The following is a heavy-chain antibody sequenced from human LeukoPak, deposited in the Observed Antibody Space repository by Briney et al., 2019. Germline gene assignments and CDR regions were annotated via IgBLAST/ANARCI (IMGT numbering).Heavy chain of an antibody. Sequence: PGGSLRLSCAASGFTFSSYAMSWVRQAPGKGLEWVSAISGSGGSTYYADSVKGRFTISRDNSKNTLYPQMNSLRAEDTAVYYCAKDWGYSYGETYWGQGTLVTVSS. D-gene: IGHD5-18*01. CDR3: AKDWGYSYGETY. V-gene: IGHV3-23*01. CDR1: GFTFSSYA. J-gene: IGHJ4*02. CDR2: ISGSGGST.